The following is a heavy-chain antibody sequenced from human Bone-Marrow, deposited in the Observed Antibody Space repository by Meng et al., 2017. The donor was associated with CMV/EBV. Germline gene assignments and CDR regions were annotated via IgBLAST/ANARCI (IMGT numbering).Heavy chain of an antibody. J-gene: IGHJ4*02. V-gene: IGHV4-30-4*08. CDR1: GGSISSGDYY. Sequence: SETLSLTCTVSGGSISSGDYYWSWIRQPPGKGLEWIGYIYYSGSTYYNPSLKSRVTISVDTSKNQFSLKLSSVTAADTAVYYCARHCSSTSCYTDYFDYWGQGTLVPVSS. CDR2: IYYSGST. CDR3: ARHCSSTSCYTDYFDY. D-gene: IGHD2-2*02.